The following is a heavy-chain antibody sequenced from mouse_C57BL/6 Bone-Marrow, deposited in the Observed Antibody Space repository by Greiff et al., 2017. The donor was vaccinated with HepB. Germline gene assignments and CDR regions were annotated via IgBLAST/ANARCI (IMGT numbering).Heavy chain of an antibody. V-gene: IGHV1-18*01. CDR2: INPNNGGT. Sequence: EVQVVESGPELVKPGASVKIPCKASGYTFTDYNMDWVKQSHGKSLEWIGDINPNNGGTIYNQKFKGKATLTVDKSSSTAYMELRSLTSEDTAVYYCARDYDYDGYWYFDVWGTGTTVTVSS. D-gene: IGHD2-4*01. CDR1: GYTFTDYN. J-gene: IGHJ1*03. CDR3: ARDYDYDGYWYFDV.